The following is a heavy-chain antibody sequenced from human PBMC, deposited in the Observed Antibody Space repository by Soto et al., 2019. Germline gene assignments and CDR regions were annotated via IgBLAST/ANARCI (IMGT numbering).Heavy chain of an antibody. D-gene: IGHD3-3*01. Sequence: PSETLSLTCTVSGGSISSSSYYWGWIRQPPGKGLEWIGSIYYSGSTYYNPSLKSRVTISVDTSKNQFSLKLSSVTAADTAVYYCARRILGVRIPYMDVWGKGTTVTVSS. CDR3: ARRILGVRIPYMDV. V-gene: IGHV4-39*01. J-gene: IGHJ6*03. CDR2: IYYSGST. CDR1: GGSISSSSYY.